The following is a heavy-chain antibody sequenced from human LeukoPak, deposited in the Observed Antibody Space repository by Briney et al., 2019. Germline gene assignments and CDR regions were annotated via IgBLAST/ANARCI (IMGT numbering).Heavy chain of an antibody. J-gene: IGHJ4*02. V-gene: IGHV4-39*01. D-gene: IGHD5-12*01. CDR1: GDSISSSSYY. CDR2: IYYSGST. Sequence: SETLSLTCTVSGDSISSSSYYWGWIRQPPGKGLEWIGTIYYSGSTFYNPSLKSRVTISIDTSKNQFSLKLSSVTAADPSVYYCATSWGIYSEDYWGQGTLVTVSS. CDR3: ATSWGIYSEDY.